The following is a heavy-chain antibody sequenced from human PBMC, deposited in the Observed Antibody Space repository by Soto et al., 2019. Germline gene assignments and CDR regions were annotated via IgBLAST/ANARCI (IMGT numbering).Heavy chain of an antibody. CDR3: TLYCSGVTCSGH. D-gene: IGHD2-15*01. V-gene: IGHV3-23*01. J-gene: IGHJ4*02. CDR2: ISDSGGST. CDR1: GFTFSSYA. Sequence: EVQLLESGGGLVQPGGSLRLSCAASGFTFSSYAMTWVRQAPGKGLDWVAAISDSGGSTYYADSVKGRFTISRDNSKNIVYLQMSSLRAEDTAVYYCTLYCSGVTCSGHWGQGTLVTVSS.